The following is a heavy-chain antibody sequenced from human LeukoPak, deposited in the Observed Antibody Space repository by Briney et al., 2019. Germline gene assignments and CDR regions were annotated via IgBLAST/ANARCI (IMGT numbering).Heavy chain of an antibody. CDR3: ARGRDGYNYYYYYYMDV. Sequence: ASETLSLTCAVYGGSFSGYYWSRIRQPPGKGLEWIGEINHSGSTNYNPSLKSRVTISVDTSKNQFSLKLSSVTAADTAVYYCARGRDGYNYYYYYYMDVWGKGTTVTVSS. V-gene: IGHV4-34*01. CDR1: GGSFSGYY. CDR2: INHSGST. J-gene: IGHJ6*03. D-gene: IGHD5-24*01.